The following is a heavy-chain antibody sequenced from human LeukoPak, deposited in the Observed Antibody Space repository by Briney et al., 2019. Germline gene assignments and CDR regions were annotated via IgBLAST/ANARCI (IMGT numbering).Heavy chain of an antibody. Sequence: GGSLRLSCAASGFMFNSYTMNWVRQAPGKGLEWVSSISSSSSYINYADSVKGRFTISRDNAKNSLYLQLNSLRAEDTAVYYCAKDRWQLDYWAFFDYWGQGTLVTVSS. CDR2: ISSSSSYI. CDR3: AKDRWQLDYWAFFDY. CDR1: GFMFNSYT. D-gene: IGHD6-13*01. J-gene: IGHJ4*02. V-gene: IGHV3-21*04.